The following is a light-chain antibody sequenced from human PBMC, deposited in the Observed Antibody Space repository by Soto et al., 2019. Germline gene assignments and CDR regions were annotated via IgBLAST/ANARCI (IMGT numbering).Light chain of an antibody. CDR1: SSDVGGYNY. Sequence: QSALTQPASVSGSPGQSITISCTGTSSDVGGYNYVSWYQQHPGKAPKLMIYDVSNRPSGVSNLFSGSKSGNTASLTISGLQAEDAADYYCSSYTSSSTLYVFGTGTKLTVL. J-gene: IGLJ1*01. CDR3: SSYTSSSTLYV. CDR2: DVS. V-gene: IGLV2-14*01.